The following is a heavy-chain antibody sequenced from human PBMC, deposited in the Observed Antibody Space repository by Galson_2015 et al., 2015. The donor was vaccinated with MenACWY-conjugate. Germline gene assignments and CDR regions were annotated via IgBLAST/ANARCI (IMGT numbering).Heavy chain of an antibody. J-gene: IGHJ4*02. V-gene: IGHV3-30*02. CDR3: AKEASGSYYTLDY. CDR2: IRYDGSNK. Sequence: SLRLSCAASGFTFSNFGMHWVRQAPGKGLEWVAFIRYDGSNKYYADSVKGRFTISRDNSKNTLYLQMNSLRAEDTAIYYCAKEASGSYYTLDYWGQGTLVTVSS. D-gene: IGHD1-26*01. CDR1: GFTFSNFG.